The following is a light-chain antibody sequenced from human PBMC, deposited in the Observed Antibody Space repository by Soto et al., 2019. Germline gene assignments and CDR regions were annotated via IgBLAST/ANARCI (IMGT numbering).Light chain of an antibody. V-gene: IGKV3-15*01. CDR3: QQYNSWPT. Sequence: IVMTQCPATLSVSPGEGATLSCRASQSFXSNFDWYQARPGQAPRLLSYXASTRATGIPGRFSGRGCGTEFTITISSLVSEDLAVYCCQQYNSWPTFGPGTKVDIK. CDR2: XAS. CDR1: QSFXSN. J-gene: IGKJ1*01.